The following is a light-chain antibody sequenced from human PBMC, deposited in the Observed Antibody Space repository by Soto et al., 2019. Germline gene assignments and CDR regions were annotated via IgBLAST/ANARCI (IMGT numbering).Light chain of an antibody. CDR1: QSISSW. CDR2: DAS. CDR3: QQYNSYSL. V-gene: IGKV1-5*01. Sequence: DIQMTQSPSTLSASVGDRVTITCRASQSISSWLAWYQQKPGKAPKLLIYDASSLESGVPSRFRGSGSGTEFTLTISSLQPDDFATYYCQQYNSYSLFGGGTKVEIK. J-gene: IGKJ4*01.